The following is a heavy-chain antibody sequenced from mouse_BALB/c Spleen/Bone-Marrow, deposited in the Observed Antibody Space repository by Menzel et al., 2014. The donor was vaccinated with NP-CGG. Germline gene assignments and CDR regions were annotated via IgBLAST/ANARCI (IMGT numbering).Heavy chain of an antibody. CDR3: ARPVYRYDPPAY. CDR1: GFDFSRYW. J-gene: IGHJ2*01. Sequence: EVKVVESGGGLVQPGGSLKLSCAALGFDFSRYWMSWVRQAPGKGLEWIGEINPDSSTLNYTPSLKDKFIISRDNAKXTLYLQMNKVRSEDTALYYCARPVYRYDPPAYWGQGTTLTVSS. CDR2: INPDSSTL. D-gene: IGHD2-14*01. V-gene: IGHV4-1*02.